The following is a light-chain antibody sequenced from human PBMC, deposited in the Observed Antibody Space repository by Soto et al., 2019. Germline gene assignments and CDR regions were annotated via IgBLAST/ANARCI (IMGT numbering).Light chain of an antibody. Sequence: EIVLTQSPGTLSLSPGERATLSCGASQSVSRNYLAWYQQKPGQPPRVLIHDASSRATGIPDRFSGSGSGTDFTLTISRLEPEDFAVYYCQQYGSSPRTFGQGTKVEI. J-gene: IGKJ1*01. CDR3: QQYGSSPRT. V-gene: IGKV3-20*01. CDR2: DAS. CDR1: QSVSRNY.